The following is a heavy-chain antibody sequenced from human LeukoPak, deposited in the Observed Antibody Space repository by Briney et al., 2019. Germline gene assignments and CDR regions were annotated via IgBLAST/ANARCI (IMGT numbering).Heavy chain of an antibody. Sequence: GGSLRLSCAASGFTFSSYELYWVRQAPGKGLEWISYISSSSTIIKYADSVRGRFTISRDDARESLYLQMSSLRADDTAIYYCGASRQYVGAFDIWGQGTLVTVSP. D-gene: IGHD3-16*01. CDR3: GASRQYVGAFDI. V-gene: IGHV3-48*03. CDR2: ISSSSTII. CDR1: GFTFSSYE. J-gene: IGHJ3*02.